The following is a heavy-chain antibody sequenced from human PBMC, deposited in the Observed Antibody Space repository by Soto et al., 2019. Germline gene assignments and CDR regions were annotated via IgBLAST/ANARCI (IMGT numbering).Heavy chain of an antibody. D-gene: IGHD3-10*01. V-gene: IGHV4-34*01. Sequence: QVHLQQWGAGLLKPSETLSLTCAVYGGSFSGYYWSWIRQPPGKGLEWIGEINNGGSSNYNPSLNSGGSMSVGTSNNQFSMKLTSVTDAGTAVYYCARGRGDGYNQNWYFDLWGRGTLVTVSS. CDR1: GGSFSGYY. J-gene: IGHJ2*01. CDR2: INNGGSS. CDR3: ARGRGDGYNQNWYFDL.